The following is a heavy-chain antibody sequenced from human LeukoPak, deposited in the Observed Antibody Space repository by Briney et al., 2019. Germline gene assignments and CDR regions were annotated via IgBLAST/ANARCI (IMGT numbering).Heavy chain of an antibody. V-gene: IGHV3-23*05. CDR1: GFTFFNYA. CDR2: ISHSGHRI. CDR3: AKGRRHCTSTFCSGDHFDS. Sequence: GGSLRLSCAATGFTFFNYALAWVRQAPGKGLQSVSYISHSGHRIYYTASVLGRFTVSRDNSKNTLYLEMKGLTAEDTAVYYCAKGRRHCTSTFCSGDHFDSWGQGTLVTVSS. J-gene: IGHJ4*02. D-gene: IGHD2-8*01.